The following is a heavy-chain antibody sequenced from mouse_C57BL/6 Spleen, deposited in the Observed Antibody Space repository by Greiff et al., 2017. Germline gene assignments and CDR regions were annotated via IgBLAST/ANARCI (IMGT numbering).Heavy chain of an antibody. Sequence: VQLKESGGGLVQPGGSLSLSCAASGFTFTDYYMSWVRQPPGKALEWLGFIRNKANGYTTEYSASVKGRFTISRDNSQSILYLQMNALRAEDSATYYCARYYYGSRYFDVWGTGTTVTVAS. CDR3: ARYYYGSRYFDV. CDR1: GFTFTDYY. D-gene: IGHD1-1*01. J-gene: IGHJ1*03. V-gene: IGHV7-3*01. CDR2: IRNKANGYTT.